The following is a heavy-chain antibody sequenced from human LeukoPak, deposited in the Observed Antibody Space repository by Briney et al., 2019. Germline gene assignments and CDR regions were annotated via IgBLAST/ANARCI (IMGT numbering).Heavy chain of an antibody. CDR3: ARDKIVGPTTLDY. J-gene: IGHJ4*02. Sequence: GGSLRLSCAASKFTFNNFWMAWVRQAPGKGLEWVANIKEDGSLKYYVDSVKGRFTISRDNAKNSLYLQMNSLRADDTAIYYCARDKIVGPTTLDYWGQGTLVTVSS. D-gene: IGHD1-26*01. V-gene: IGHV3-7*01. CDR1: KFTFNNFW. CDR2: IKEDGSLK.